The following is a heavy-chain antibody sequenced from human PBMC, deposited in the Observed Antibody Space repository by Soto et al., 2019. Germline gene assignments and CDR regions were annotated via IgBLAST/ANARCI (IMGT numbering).Heavy chain of an antibody. J-gene: IGHJ1*01. D-gene: IGHD2-15*01. CDR1: GYTFTNYA. Sequence: ASVKVSCKASGYTFTNYAIHWVRQAPGQRLEWMGWINGGNGNTKYLPKFQGRVTITRDTSASTAYMEMSSLGSEDTAVYYCARVIVHCTGGSCYSGGYFEHWGQGTPVTVSS. CDR3: ARVIVHCTGGSCYSGGYFEH. CDR2: INGGNGNT. V-gene: IGHV1-3*01.